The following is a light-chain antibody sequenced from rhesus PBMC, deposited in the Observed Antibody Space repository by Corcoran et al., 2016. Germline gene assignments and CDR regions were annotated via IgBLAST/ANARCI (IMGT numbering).Light chain of an antibody. CDR2: AAS. J-gene: IGKJ2*01. CDR1: QGISTY. Sequence: DIQMTQSPSSLSASVGDRVTITCRASQGISTYLNWYQQKQGKAPKRLIYAASSLESGVPERFSGSGSGTDFTLTISSLQPEDFATYYCLQYNSDPYSFGQGTKVEIK. CDR3: LQYNSDPYS. V-gene: IGKV1-43*02.